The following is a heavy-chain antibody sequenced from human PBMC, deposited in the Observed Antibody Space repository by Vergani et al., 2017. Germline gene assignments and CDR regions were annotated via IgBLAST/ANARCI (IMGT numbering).Heavy chain of an antibody. CDR1: GFTFSNAW. Sequence: EVQLVESGGGLVKPGGSLRLSCAASGFTFSNAWMSWVRQAPRQGLEWVGRIKSKTDGGTTDYAAPVKGRFTISRDDSKNTLYLQMNSLKTEDTAVYYCTTVDRDYIWGSDSVYYMDVWGKGTTVTVSS. V-gene: IGHV3-15*01. CDR2: IKSKTDGGTT. CDR3: TTVDRDYIWGSDSVYYMDV. J-gene: IGHJ6*03. D-gene: IGHD3-16*01.